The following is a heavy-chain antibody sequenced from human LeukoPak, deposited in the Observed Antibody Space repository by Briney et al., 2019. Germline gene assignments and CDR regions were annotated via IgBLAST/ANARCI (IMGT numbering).Heavy chain of an antibody. CDR1: GDTYSSHS. CDR2: IISVFGTT. Sequence: ASVKVSCKASGDTYSSHSLSWVRQAPGQGLEWMGRIISVFGTTNYAQKFQGRVTMTTDTSTSTAYMELRSLRSDDTAVYYCANQYLDYWGQGTLVTVSS. V-gene: IGHV1-18*01. J-gene: IGHJ4*02. CDR3: ANQYLDY.